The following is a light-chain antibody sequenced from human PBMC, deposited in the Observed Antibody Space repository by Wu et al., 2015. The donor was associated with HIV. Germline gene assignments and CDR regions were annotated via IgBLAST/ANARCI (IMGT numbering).Light chain of an antibody. Sequence: AIQLTQSPSSLSASIGDGVNITCRASRDIFTYLAWYQQTPGKAPRVLIYDASTLQSGVSSRFSGSGSGADFTLTISGLQREDFAVYFCQQLNSFPLTFGQGSRLEI. J-gene: IGKJ5*01. V-gene: IGKV1-13*02. CDR2: DAS. CDR3: QQLNSFPLT. CDR1: RDIFTY.